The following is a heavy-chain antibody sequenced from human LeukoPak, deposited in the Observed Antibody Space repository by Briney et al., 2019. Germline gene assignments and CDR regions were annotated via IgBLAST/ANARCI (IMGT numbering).Heavy chain of an antibody. D-gene: IGHD3-10*01. V-gene: IGHV4-39*07. CDR2: IYYSGST. CDR3: ARLYGSGSYNWFDP. Sequence: PSETLSLTCTVSGGSISSYYWSWIRQPPGKGLEWIGSIYYSGSTYYNPSLKSRVTISVDTSKNQFSLKLSSVTAADTAVYYCARLYGSGSYNWFDPWGQGPLVTVSS. J-gene: IGHJ5*02. CDR1: GGSISSYY.